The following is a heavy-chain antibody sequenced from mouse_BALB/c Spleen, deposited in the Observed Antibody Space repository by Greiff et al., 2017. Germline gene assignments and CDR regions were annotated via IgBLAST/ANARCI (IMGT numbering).Heavy chain of an antibody. D-gene: IGHD6-1*01. V-gene: IGHV1-15*01. J-gene: IGHJ2*01. CDR1: GYTFTDYE. CDR2: IDPETGGT. CDR3: TRPSVDY. Sequence: QVQLKESGAELVRPGASVTLSCKASGYTFTDYEMHWVKQTPVHGLEWIGAIDPETGGTAYNQKFKGKATLTADKSSSTAYMELRSLTSEDSAVYYCTRPSVDYWGQGTTLTVSS.